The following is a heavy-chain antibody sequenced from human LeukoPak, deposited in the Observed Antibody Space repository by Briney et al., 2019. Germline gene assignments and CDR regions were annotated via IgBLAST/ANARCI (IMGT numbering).Heavy chain of an antibody. D-gene: IGHD3-22*01. V-gene: IGHV1-69*04. CDR2: IIPILGIA. J-gene: IGHJ5*02. CDR3: ARGGYYDSSGDNWFDP. Sequence: SVKVSCKASGGTFSSYATSWVRQAPGQGLEWMGRIIPILGIANYAQKFQGRVMITADKSTSTAYMELSSLRSEDTAVYYCARGGYYDSSGDNWFDPWGQGTLVTVSS. CDR1: GGTFSSYA.